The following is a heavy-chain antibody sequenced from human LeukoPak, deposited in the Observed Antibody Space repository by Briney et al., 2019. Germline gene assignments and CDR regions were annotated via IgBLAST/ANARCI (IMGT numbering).Heavy chain of an antibody. Sequence: GGSLRLSCSASGFTFSIYNMHWVREAPGKGLEYVSAISSDGSNTYYADSVRGRFTISRDNSKNTLYLQMSSVRGEDTAVYYCLRAPGSYYGDFDYWGQGTLVTVSS. D-gene: IGHD1-26*01. CDR3: LRAPGSYYGDFDY. CDR2: ISSDGSNT. V-gene: IGHV3-64D*09. J-gene: IGHJ4*02. CDR1: GFTFSIYN.